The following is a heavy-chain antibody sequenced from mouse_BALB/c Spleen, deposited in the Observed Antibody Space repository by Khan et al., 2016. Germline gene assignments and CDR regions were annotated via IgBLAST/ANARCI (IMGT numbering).Heavy chain of an antibody. CDR1: GYSITSDYA. D-gene: IGHD1-2*01. CDR2: IRYSGST. Sequence: EVQLQESGPGLVKPSQSLSLTCTVTGYSITSDYAWNWIRQFPGNKLEWMGYIRYSGSTTYNPSLKSRLFITRDSSKNLFFLQFYSVTTVDTATNYCTRSPTATRYLGVWGAGTTVTGSS. CDR3: TRSPTATRYLGV. J-gene: IGHJ1*01. V-gene: IGHV3-2*02.